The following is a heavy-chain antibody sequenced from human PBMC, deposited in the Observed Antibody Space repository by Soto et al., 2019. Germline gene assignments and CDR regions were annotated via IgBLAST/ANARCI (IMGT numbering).Heavy chain of an antibody. CDR1: GGSFSGYY. CDR2: INHSGST. D-gene: IGHD1-26*01. Sequence: QVQLQQWGAGLLKPSETLSLTCAVYGGSFSGYYWSWIRQPPGKGLEWIGEINHSGSTNYNPSLKSRVTXXVDXXXXXFSLXXXXXTAAXTAVYYCARAGWELRGKLDSWGQGTLVTVSS. J-gene: IGHJ4*02. V-gene: IGHV4-34*01. CDR3: ARAGWELRGKLDS.